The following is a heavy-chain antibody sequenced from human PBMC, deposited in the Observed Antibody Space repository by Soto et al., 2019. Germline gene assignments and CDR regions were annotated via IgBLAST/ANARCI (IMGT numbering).Heavy chain of an antibody. D-gene: IGHD2-2*02. CDR3: AKLSYTTCYNVLDY. CDR1: EFTFSTYA. J-gene: IGHJ4*02. CDR2: ISGSGGNT. V-gene: IGHV3-23*01. Sequence: GGSLRLSCAASEFTFSTYAMSWVRQAPGKGLEWASAISGSGGNTYYADSVKGRFTISRDNAKNTLYLQMNSLRAEDTAIYYCAKLSYTTCYNVLDYWGQGTRVTVSS.